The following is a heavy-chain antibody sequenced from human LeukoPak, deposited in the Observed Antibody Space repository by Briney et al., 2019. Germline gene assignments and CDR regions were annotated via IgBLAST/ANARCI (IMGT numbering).Heavy chain of an antibody. CDR3: ASVWGPKSKYAFDI. D-gene: IGHD7-27*01. V-gene: IGHV1-69*01. CDR1: GGTFSSYA. J-gene: IGHJ3*02. CDR2: IIPIFGTA. Sequence: SVKVSCKASGGTFSSYAISWVRQAPGQGLEWMGGIIPIFGTANYAQKFLGRVTITADESTSTAYMELSSLRSEDTAVYYCASVWGPKSKYAFDIWGQGTMVTVSS.